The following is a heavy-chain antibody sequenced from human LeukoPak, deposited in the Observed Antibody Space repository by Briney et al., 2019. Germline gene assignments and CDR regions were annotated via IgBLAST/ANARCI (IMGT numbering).Heavy chain of an antibody. CDR2: ISGSGGST. CDR3: ARGDCSSTSCWPDY. CDR1: GFTFSSYA. D-gene: IGHD2-2*01. J-gene: IGHJ4*02. Sequence: GGSLRLSCAASGFTFSSYAMSWVRQAPGKGLEWVSAISGSGGSTYYADSVKGRFTISRDNSKNTLYLQMNSLRAEDTAVYYCARGDCSSTSCWPDYWGQGTLVTVSS. V-gene: IGHV3-23*01.